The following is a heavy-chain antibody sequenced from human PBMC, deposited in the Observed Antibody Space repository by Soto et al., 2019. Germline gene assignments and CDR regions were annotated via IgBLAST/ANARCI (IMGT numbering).Heavy chain of an antibody. D-gene: IGHD1-1*01. J-gene: IGHJ4*02. CDR2: ISAHNGNT. Sequence: QVHLVQSGAEVKKPGASVKVSCKGSGYTFTSYGITWVRQAPGQGLEWMGWISAHNGNTDYAQKLQCRVTVTRDTSTSTASMELRSLRSDDTAVYYCARGRYGDYWGQGALVTVSS. CDR3: ARGRYGDY. V-gene: IGHV1-18*01. CDR1: GYTFTSYG.